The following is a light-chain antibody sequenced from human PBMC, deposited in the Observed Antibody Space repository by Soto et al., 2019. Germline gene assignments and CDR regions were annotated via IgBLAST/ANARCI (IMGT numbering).Light chain of an antibody. J-gene: IGLJ2*01. CDR3: RLYLDTTMV. V-gene: IGLV8-61*01. Sequence: QTVVTKEPSLSVSPGGTVIVTCALRSGAVHTSFYPSWYQQTPGQAPRRLLYNTNIRSSGVPDRFSGSMYGNKAALTITWAQADDEADYYCRLYLDTTMVFGGGTKVTVL. CDR2: NTN. CDR1: SGAVHTSFY.